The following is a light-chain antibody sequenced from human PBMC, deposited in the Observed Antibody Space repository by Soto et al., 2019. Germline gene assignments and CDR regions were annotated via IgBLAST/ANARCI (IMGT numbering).Light chain of an antibody. CDR2: STS. Sequence: AIRMTQSPSSFSASTGDRVTITCRASQGISSYLAWYQQKPGKAPKLLIYSTSSLQSGVPSTFSGSGSGTDFTLTISSLEAEDFATYYCLQDHNYPLTFGGGTKVDIK. CDR3: LQDHNYPLT. J-gene: IGKJ4*01. V-gene: IGKV1-8*01. CDR1: QGISSY.